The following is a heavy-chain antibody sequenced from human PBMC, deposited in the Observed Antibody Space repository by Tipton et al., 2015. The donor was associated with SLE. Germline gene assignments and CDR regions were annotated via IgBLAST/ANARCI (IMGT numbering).Heavy chain of an antibody. J-gene: IGHJ4*02. CDR3: ARPKDYYGSGSNDY. D-gene: IGHD3-10*01. V-gene: IGHV5-10-1*01. Sequence: SPSFQGHVTISADKSISTAYLQWSSLKASDTAMYYCARPKDYYGSGSNDYWGQGTLVTVSS.